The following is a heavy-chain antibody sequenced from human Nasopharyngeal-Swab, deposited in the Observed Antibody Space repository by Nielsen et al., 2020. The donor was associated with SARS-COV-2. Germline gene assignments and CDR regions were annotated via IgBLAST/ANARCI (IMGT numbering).Heavy chain of an antibody. CDR3: VRDWGY. Sequence: GESLKISCAASGFTFSSYWMSWVRQAPGKGLEWVAKIKQDGSGKYYVDSVKGRFTISRDNAKNSLYLQMDSLRDEDTAVYYRVRDWGYWGQGTLVTVSS. V-gene: IGHV3-7*01. CDR1: GFTFSSYW. CDR2: IKQDGSGK. J-gene: IGHJ4*02. D-gene: IGHD3-16*01.